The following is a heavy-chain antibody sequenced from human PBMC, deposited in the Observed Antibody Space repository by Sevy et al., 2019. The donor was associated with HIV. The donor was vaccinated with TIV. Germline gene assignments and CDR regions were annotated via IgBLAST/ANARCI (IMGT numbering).Heavy chain of an antibody. CDR1: GFTVSSNY. Sequence: GGSLRLSCAASGFTVSSNYMSWVRQAPGKGLEWVSVIYSGGSTYYEDSVKGRFTISRDNSKNTLYLQMNSLRAEDTAMYYSARASWGTYYMDVWGKGTTVTVSS. CDR3: ARASWGTYYMDV. CDR2: IYSGGST. V-gene: IGHV3-53*01. J-gene: IGHJ6*03. D-gene: IGHD3-16*01.